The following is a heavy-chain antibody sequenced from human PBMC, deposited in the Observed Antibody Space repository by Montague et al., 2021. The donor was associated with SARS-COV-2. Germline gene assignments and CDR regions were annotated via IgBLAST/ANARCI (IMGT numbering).Heavy chain of an antibody. Sequence: SETRSLTCTVSGASISSRSYYWSWIRQPPGKGLEWIGEINHSGSTNFNPSLKSRLTISVDTSKSQFSLKLSSVTAADTAVYYSWGGVGAPYYYYGMDVWGQGTTVTVSS. CDR1: GASISSRSYY. D-gene: IGHD1-26*01. V-gene: IGHV4-39*03. CDR3: WGGVGAPYYYYGMDV. J-gene: IGHJ6*02. CDR2: INHSGST.